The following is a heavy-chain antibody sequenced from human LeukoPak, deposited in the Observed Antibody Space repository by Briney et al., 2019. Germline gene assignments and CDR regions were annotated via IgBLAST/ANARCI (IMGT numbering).Heavy chain of an antibody. CDR2: IRCDGSNK. Sequence: GGSLRLSCAASGFTFSSYGMHWVRQAPGKGLEWVAFIRCDGSNKHFADSVEGRFTISRDNSKNTLYLQVNSLRVEDTAFYYCAKDPGQCGDNGWYFDLWGRGTLVTVSS. J-gene: IGHJ2*01. CDR1: GFTFSSYG. CDR3: AKDPGQCGDNGWYFDL. V-gene: IGHV3-30*02. D-gene: IGHD4-17*01.